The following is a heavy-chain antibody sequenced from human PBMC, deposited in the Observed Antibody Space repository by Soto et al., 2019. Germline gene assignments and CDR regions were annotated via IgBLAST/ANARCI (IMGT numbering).Heavy chain of an antibody. D-gene: IGHD1-1*01. V-gene: IGHV2-5*02. CDR2: IYWDDDK. CDR1: GFSLTTSGVG. CDR3: AYRVRADDAFDI. Sequence: QITLKESGPTLVKPTQTLTLTCTFSGFSLTTSGVGVGWIRQPPGKALEWLTLIYWDDDKRYSPSLKSRLTITKDTSNNQVVLTMTNMDPVDTATYYCAYRVRADDAFDIWGQGTVVTVSS. J-gene: IGHJ3*02.